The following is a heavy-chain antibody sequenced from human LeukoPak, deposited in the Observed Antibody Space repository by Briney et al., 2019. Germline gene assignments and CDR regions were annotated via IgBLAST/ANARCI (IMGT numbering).Heavy chain of an antibody. D-gene: IGHD6-13*01. J-gene: IGHJ4*02. CDR3: ARETPYSSSWTVFDY. V-gene: IGHV1-18*01. Sequence: ASVKVSCKASGYTFTSYGISWVRQAPGQGLEWMGWISAYNGNTNYAQKLQGRVTMTTDTSTSTAYMELRSLRSDDTAVYYCARETPYSSSWTVFDYWGQGTLVTVSS. CDR2: ISAYNGNT. CDR1: GYTFTSYG.